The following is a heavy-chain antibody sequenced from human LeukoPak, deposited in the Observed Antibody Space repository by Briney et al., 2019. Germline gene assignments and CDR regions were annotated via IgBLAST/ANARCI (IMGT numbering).Heavy chain of an antibody. V-gene: IGHV1-2*02. CDR3: ATPGYYFDGSGYYPLTY. CDR2: INPNSGGT. J-gene: IGHJ4*02. Sequence: GASVKVSCKASGYTFTGYYMHWVRQATGQGLEWMGWINPNSGGTNYAQKFQGRVTMTRDTSISTAYMELSRLRSDDTAVYYCATPGYYFDGSGYYPLTYWGQGTLVTVSS. D-gene: IGHD3-22*01. CDR1: GYTFTGYY.